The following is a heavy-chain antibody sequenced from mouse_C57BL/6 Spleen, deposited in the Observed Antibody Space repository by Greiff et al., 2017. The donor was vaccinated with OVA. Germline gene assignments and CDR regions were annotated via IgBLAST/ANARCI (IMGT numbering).Heavy chain of an antibody. Sequence: QVQLQQPGAELVKPGASVKLSCKASGYTFTSYWMQWVKQRPGQGLEWIGEIDPSDSYTNYNQKFKGKATLTVDTSSNTAYMQLSSLTSEDSAVYYCARTNWEEDYWGQGTTLTVSS. CDR3: ARTNWEEDY. J-gene: IGHJ2*01. CDR1: GYTFTSYW. V-gene: IGHV1-50*01. CDR2: IDPSDSYT. D-gene: IGHD4-1*02.